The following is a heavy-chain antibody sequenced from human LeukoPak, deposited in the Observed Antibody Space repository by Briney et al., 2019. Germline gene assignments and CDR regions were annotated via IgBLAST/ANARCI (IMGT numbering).Heavy chain of an antibody. V-gene: IGHV4-59*01. CDR2: IYYSGTT. D-gene: IGHD3-3*01. CDR1: GASITSYH. CDR3: ARGEELRSWIDPSYYFDY. J-gene: IGHJ4*02. Sequence: SETLSLTCTVSGASITSYHWSWIRQPPGKGLEWIGYIYYSGTTNYNPSLESRVSMSLDTSKNHFSLKLSSVTAADTAVYYCARGEELRSWIDPSYYFDYWGQGTLVTVSS.